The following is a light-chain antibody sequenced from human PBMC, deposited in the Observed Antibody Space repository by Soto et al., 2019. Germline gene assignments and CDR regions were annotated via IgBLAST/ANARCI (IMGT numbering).Light chain of an antibody. J-gene: IGKJ1*01. CDR2: DAS. V-gene: IGKV3-15*01. CDR3: LQYNNWPTRT. Sequence: EIVMTQSPATLSVSPGERATLSCRASQGVSNNLAWYQHKPGQAPRLLIYDASTRATGIPARFSGSGSGTDFTRTIISLQTEDFAVYYCLQYNNWPTRTFGQGTKVEIK. CDR1: QGVSNN.